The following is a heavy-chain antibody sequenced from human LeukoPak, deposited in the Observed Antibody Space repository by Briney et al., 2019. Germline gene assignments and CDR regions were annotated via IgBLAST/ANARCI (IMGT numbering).Heavy chain of an antibody. J-gene: IGHJ4*02. CDR2: ISDGGGRT. V-gene: IGHV3-23*01. Sequence: GGSLRLSCAASGFTFSTYSMSWVRQAPGKGLEWVSGISDGGGRTCYADSVKGRFTISRDNSKNTVFLQMNSLRADDTAVYYCVKGIASHDFFSRGDWGQGTLVTVSA. CDR1: GFTFSTYS. CDR3: VKGIASHDFFSRGD. D-gene: IGHD2-21*01.